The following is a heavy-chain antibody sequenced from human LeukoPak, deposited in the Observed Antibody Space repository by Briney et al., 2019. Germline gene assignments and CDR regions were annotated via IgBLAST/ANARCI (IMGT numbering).Heavy chain of an antibody. CDR1: GYTFTGQY. V-gene: IGHV1-2*02. CDR3: ARDGLIYSSSWYYYYYMDV. Sequence: ASVKVSCKASGYTFTGQYMHWVRQAPGQGLEWMGWINPNSGGTNYAQKFQGRVTMTRDTSISTAYMELSRLRSDDTAVYYCARDGLIYSSSWYYYYYMDVWGKGTTVTVSS. CDR2: INPNSGGT. J-gene: IGHJ6*03. D-gene: IGHD6-13*01.